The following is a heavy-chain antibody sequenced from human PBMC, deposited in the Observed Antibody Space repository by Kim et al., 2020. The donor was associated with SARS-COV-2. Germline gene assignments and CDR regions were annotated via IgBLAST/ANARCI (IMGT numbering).Heavy chain of an antibody. D-gene: IGHD5-18*01. CDR2: IWYDGSNK. V-gene: IGHV3-33*01. CDR1: GFTFSSYG. J-gene: IGHJ4*02. CDR3: ARDRVKQLWLHFDY. Sequence: GGSLRLSCAASGFTFSSYGMHWVRQAPGKGLEWVAVIWYDGSNKYYADSVKGRFTISRDNSKNTLYLQMNSLRAEDTAVYYCARDRVKQLWLHFDYWGQGTLVTVSS.